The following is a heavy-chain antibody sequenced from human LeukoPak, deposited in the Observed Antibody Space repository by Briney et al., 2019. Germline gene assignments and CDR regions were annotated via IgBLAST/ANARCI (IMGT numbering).Heavy chain of an antibody. CDR1: GFTVNNYE. J-gene: IGHJ4*02. Sequence: GGSLRLSCAASGFTVNNYEMHWVRQAPGKGLEWISYINEGATTINYADSVWGRFTISRDNAQNSVHLQMNSLRDEDTAVYYCVRGRLVRSTDYFDYWGQGALVTVSS. CDR2: INEGATTI. CDR3: VRGRLVRSTDYFDY. D-gene: IGHD3-9*01. V-gene: IGHV3-48*03.